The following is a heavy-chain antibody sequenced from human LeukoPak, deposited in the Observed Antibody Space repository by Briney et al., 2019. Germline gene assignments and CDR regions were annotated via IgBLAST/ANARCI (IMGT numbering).Heavy chain of an antibody. Sequence: PGGSLRLSCAASGFTFSDYYMSWIRQPPGKGLEWIGEINHSGSTNYNPSLKSRVTISVDTSKNQFSLKLSSVTAADTAVYYCARWEPSMYPWGQGTLVTVSS. CDR1: GFTFSDYY. CDR2: INHSGST. J-gene: IGHJ5*02. V-gene: IGHV4-34*01. D-gene: IGHD1-26*01. CDR3: ARWEPSMYP.